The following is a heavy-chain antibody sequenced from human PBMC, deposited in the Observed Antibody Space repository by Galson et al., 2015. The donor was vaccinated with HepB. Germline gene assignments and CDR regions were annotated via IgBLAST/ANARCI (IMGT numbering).Heavy chain of an antibody. V-gene: IGHV3-11*01. CDR2: ISSSGSTI. Sequence: SLRLSCAASGFTFSDYYMSWIRQAPGKGLEWVSYISSSGSTIYYADSVKGRFTISRDNAKNSLYLQMNSLRAEDTAVYYCARVGSSGYVVWYFDYWGQGTLVTVSS. CDR3: ARVGSSGYVVWYFDY. CDR1: GFTFSDYY. J-gene: IGHJ4*02. D-gene: IGHD3-22*01.